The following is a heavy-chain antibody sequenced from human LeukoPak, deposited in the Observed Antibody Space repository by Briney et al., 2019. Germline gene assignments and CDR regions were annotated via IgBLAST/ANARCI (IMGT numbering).Heavy chain of an antibody. J-gene: IGHJ4*02. D-gene: IGHD6-19*01. CDR3: VRDSTISGWYELGY. CDR2: ISNEGAT. CDR1: GFSVSASY. V-gene: IGHV3-53*01. Sequence: PGGSLRLSCAASGFSVSASYMSWVRQAPGKGLESVSVISNEGATYYADYVKGRFSISRDNSKNTVSPQMNSLRAEDTAVYFCVRDSTISGWYELGYWGQGTLVTVSS.